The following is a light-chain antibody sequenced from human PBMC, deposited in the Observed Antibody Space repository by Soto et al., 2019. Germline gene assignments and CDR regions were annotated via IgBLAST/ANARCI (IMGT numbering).Light chain of an antibody. Sequence: EIVLTQSPATLSVSPGERATLSCRASQSVSGDLAWYHHKPGQAPRLLIYDASTRALDTPARFAGSGAGTEFTLTISSLQSEDFAVYYCQGYNNWRRISFGQGTRLEIK. CDR2: DAS. J-gene: IGKJ5*01. V-gene: IGKV3-15*01. CDR1: QSVSGD. CDR3: QGYNNWRRIS.